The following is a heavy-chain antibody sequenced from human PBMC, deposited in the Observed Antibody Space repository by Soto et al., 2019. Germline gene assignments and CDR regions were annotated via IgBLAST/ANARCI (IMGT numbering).Heavy chain of an antibody. J-gene: IGHJ2*01. CDR2: IYYIGST. D-gene: IGHD2-2*01. CDR3: ARAYCSSTSCYAPRYFDL. Sequence: SETLSLTCTVSGGSISSSSYYWGWIRQPPGKGLEWIGTIYYIGSTYYNPSLKSRVTISVDTSKNQFSLKLSSVTAADTAVYYCARAYCSSTSCYAPRYFDLWGRGTLVTVSS. CDR1: GGSISSSSYY. V-gene: IGHV4-39*07.